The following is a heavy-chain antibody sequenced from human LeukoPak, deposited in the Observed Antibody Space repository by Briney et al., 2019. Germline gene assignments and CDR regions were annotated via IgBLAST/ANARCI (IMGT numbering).Heavy chain of an antibody. V-gene: IGHV4-4*02. CDR3: AREIRYSGSYFSYFDY. CDR2: MYPSGST. D-gene: IGHD1-26*01. J-gene: IGHJ4*02. Sequence: SETLSLTCAVSGGSVSSDNWWSWVRQPPGEGLEWIGEMYPSGSTNYNPSLKTRVTISVDKSKNQLSLKLSSVTAADTAVYYCAREIRYSGSYFSYFDYWGQGTLVTVSS. CDR1: GGSVSSDNW.